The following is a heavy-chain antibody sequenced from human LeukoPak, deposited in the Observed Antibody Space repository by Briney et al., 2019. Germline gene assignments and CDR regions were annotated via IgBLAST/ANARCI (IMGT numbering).Heavy chain of an antibody. D-gene: IGHD6-19*01. CDR1: GFTFSSYS. CDR2: ISSSSSYI. Sequence: GGSLRLSCVASGFTFSSYSMNWVRQAPGKGLEWVSSISSSSSYIYYADSVKGRFTISRDNAKNSLYLQMNSLRAEDTAVYYCARDLAVAGTFPDAFDIWGQGTMVTVSS. J-gene: IGHJ3*02. CDR3: ARDLAVAGTFPDAFDI. V-gene: IGHV3-21*01.